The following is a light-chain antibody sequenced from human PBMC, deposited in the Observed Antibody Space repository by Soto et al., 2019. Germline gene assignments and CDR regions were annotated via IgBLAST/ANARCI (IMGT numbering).Light chain of an antibody. Sequence: QSALTQPASVSASPGQSITISCTGTSSDDGGYKFVSWYQHHPGKAPKLMIYEVNNRPSGVSNRFSGSKSGNTASLTISGLQPEDEADYYCLSYTSANTRVFGGGTKLTVL. V-gene: IGLV2-14*01. CDR1: SSDDGGYKF. CDR2: EVN. CDR3: LSYTSANTRV. J-gene: IGLJ3*02.